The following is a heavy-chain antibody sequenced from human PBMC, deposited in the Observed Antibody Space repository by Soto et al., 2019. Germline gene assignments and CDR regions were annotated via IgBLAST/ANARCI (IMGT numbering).Heavy chain of an antibody. V-gene: IGHV1-69*13. Sequence: GASVKVACKASGGTFSSYAISWVRQAPGQGLEWMGGIIPIFGTANYAQKFQGRVTITADESTSTAYMELSSLRSEDTAVYYRARDSNSGYDRAGFDYWGQGTLVTVSS. CDR1: GGTFSSYA. D-gene: IGHD5-12*01. J-gene: IGHJ4*02. CDR2: IIPIFGTA. CDR3: ARDSNSGYDRAGFDY.